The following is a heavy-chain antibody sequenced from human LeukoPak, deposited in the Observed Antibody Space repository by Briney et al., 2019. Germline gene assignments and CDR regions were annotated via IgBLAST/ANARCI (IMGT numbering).Heavy chain of an antibody. D-gene: IGHD3-22*01. CDR2: IWYDGSNK. V-gene: IGHV3-33*01. J-gene: IGHJ6*02. CDR1: GFTFSSYG. CDR3: ARDSYDDYYYYYGMDV. Sequence: PGGSLRLSCAASGFTFSSYGMHWVRQAPGKGLEWVAVIWYDGSNKYYADSVKGRFTISRDNSKNTLYLQMNSLRAEDTAVYYCARDSYDDYYYYYGMDVWGQGTTVTVSS.